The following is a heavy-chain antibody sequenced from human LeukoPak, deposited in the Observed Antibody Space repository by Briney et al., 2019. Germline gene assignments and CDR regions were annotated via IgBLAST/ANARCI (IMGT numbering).Heavy chain of an antibody. CDR1: GFTFSSYA. D-gene: IGHD3-10*01. Sequence: GGSLRLSCAASGFTFSSYAMSWVRQAPGKRLEWVSAISGSGGSTYYADSVKGRFTISRDNSKNTLYLQMNSLRAEGTAVYYCAKAQGYYGSGNYFDYWGQGTLVTVSS. J-gene: IGHJ4*02. V-gene: IGHV3-23*01. CDR3: AKAQGYYGSGNYFDY. CDR2: ISGSGGST.